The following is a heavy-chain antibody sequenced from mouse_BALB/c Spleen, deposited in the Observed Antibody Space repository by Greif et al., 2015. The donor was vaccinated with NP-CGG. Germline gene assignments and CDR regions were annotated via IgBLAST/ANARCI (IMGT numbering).Heavy chain of an antibody. CDR3: ARIHYREVHAMDY. Sequence: QVQLQQSGAEPAKPGASVKMSCKASGYTFTSYWMHWVKQRPGQGLEWIGYINPSTGYTEYNQKFKDKATLTADKSSSTAYMQLSSLTSEDSAVYYCARIHYREVHAMDYWGQGTSVTVSS. D-gene: IGHD2-14*01. CDR2: INPSTGYT. V-gene: IGHV1-7*01. CDR1: GYTFTSYW. J-gene: IGHJ4*01.